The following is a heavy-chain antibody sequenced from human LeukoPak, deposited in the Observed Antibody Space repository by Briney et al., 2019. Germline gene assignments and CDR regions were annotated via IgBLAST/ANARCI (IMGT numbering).Heavy chain of an antibody. Sequence: PGESLRLSCAASGFTFSSYAMTWVRQAPGKGLEWVSSIKGSGDGTSYADSVKGRFTMSRDNSKNTLYLQMNSLRAEDTAIYYCGRDPNGDYVGAFDFWGQRTLVTVSS. J-gene: IGHJ3*01. CDR1: GFTFSSYA. V-gene: IGHV3-23*01. CDR2: IKGSGDGT. D-gene: IGHD4-17*01. CDR3: GRDPNGDYVGAFDF.